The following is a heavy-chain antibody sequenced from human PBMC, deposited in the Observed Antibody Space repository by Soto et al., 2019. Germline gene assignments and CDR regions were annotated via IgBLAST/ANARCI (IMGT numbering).Heavy chain of an antibody. Sequence: EVQLLEPGGTLVQPGGSLRLSCAASGFIYRNYAMNWVRQAPGKGLEWVSVISGSGGSTNYAGSVKGRFTISRDNSKNTLYLQMNSLRAEDTAVYYCAKVPASLKTLDYWGQGTLVTVSS. CDR3: AKVPASLKTLDY. CDR1: GFIYRNYA. J-gene: IGHJ4*01. V-gene: IGHV3-23*01. D-gene: IGHD2-2*01. CDR2: ISGSGGST.